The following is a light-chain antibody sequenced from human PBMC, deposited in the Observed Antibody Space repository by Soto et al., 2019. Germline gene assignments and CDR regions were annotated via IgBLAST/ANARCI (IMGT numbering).Light chain of an antibody. CDR1: QGISSY. Sequence: IQLTQSPSSLSASVGDRVTITCRASQGISSYLAWYQQKPGKAPKLLIYAASTLQSGVPSRFSGSGSGTEFTLTISGLQPDDFASYYCQQYNSYSGMFGQGTKVDIK. CDR3: QQYNSYSGM. J-gene: IGKJ1*01. CDR2: AAS. V-gene: IGKV1-9*01.